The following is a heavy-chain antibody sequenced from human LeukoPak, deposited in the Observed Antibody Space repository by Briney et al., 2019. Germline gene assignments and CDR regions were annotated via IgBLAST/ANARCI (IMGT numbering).Heavy chain of an antibody. D-gene: IGHD3-3*01. CDR1: GGSISSYY. CDR3: ARGGGVVIEYNWFDP. J-gene: IGHJ5*02. CDR2: IYYSGST. V-gene: IGHV4-59*01. Sequence: SETLSLTCTVSGGSISSYYWSWIRQPPGKGLEWIGYIYYSGSTNYNPSLKSRVTISVDTSKNQFSLKVSSVTAADTAVYYCARGGGVVIEYNWFDPWGQGTLVTVSS.